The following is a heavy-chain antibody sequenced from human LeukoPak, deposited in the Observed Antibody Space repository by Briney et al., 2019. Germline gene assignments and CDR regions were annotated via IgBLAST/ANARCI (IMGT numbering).Heavy chain of an antibody. CDR1: GYTFTDYY. CDR2: INPSIGST. CDR3: ARSPDYSRFDS. Sequence: GASVKVSFKTSGYTFTDYYIHWARQAPGQGVEGMGWINPSIGSTIYAQKFQGRVTMTRHTSIKTAFMELRRLTSGDTAVYYCARSPDYSRFDSWGQGTLVTVSS. V-gene: IGHV1-2*02. D-gene: IGHD4-11*01. J-gene: IGHJ4*02.